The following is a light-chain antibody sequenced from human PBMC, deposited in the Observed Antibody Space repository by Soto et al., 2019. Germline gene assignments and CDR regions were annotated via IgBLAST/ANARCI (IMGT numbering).Light chain of an antibody. Sequence: DIQMTQSPSSLSASVGDTVTITCRASQSISSWLAWYQQKPGKAPNLLIYKASSLESGVPSRFSGSGSGTEFSLTISSLQPDDIATYYYQQYDSYSWTFGQGTKVDIK. CDR1: QSISSW. CDR2: KAS. J-gene: IGKJ1*01. V-gene: IGKV1-5*03. CDR3: QQYDSYSWT.